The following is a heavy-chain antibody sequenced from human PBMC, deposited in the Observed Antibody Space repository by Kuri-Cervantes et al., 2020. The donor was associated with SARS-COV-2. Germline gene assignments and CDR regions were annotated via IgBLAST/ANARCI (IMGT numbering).Heavy chain of an antibody. Sequence: GESLKISCAASGFTFDDYGMSWVRQAPGKGLEWVSGITWNGGSTGYADSVKGRFTISRDNAKNSLYLQMNSLRAEDTAVYYCASAGADAFDIWGQGTMVTVSS. CDR2: ITWNGGST. J-gene: IGHJ3*02. CDR1: GFTFDDYG. D-gene: IGHD3-10*01. V-gene: IGHV3-20*04. CDR3: ASAGADAFDI.